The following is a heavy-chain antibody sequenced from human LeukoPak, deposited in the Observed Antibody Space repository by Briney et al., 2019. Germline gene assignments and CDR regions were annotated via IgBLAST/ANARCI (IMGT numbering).Heavy chain of an antibody. J-gene: IGHJ6*02. D-gene: IGHD2-15*01. CDR1: GGSISSYH. V-gene: IGHV4-59*01. CDR2: IYYSGST. Sequence: SETLSLTCTVSGGSISSYHWSWIRQPPGKGLEWIGYIYYSGSTNYNPSLKSGVTISVDTSKNQFSLKLSSVTAADTAVYYCARDRGDYCSGGSCYYDYYYYGMDVWGQGTTVTVSS. CDR3: ARDRGDYCSGGSCYYDYYYYGMDV.